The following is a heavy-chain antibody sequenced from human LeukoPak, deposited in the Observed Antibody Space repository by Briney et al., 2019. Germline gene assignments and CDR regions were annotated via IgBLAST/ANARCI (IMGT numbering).Heavy chain of an antibody. CDR2: ISSSSSYI. J-gene: IGHJ4*02. D-gene: IGHD3-3*01. V-gene: IGHV3-21*01. Sequence: GGSLRLSCAASGFTFSSYSMSWVRQAPGKGLEWVSSISSSSSYIYYADSVKGRFTISRDNAKNSLYLQMNSLRAEDTAVYYCARDARYYDFWSGYYQHFDYWGQGTLVTVSS. CDR1: GFTFSSYS. CDR3: ARDARYYDFWSGYYQHFDY.